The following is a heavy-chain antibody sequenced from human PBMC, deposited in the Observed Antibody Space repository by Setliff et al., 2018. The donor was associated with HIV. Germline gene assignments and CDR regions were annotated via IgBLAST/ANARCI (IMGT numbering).Heavy chain of an antibody. CDR2: ISRSGSTI. Sequence: LRLSCAASGFTFRSYEMNWVHQAPGKGLEWVSYISRSGSTIHYADSVKGRFTISRDNAKNSLYLQMNTLRAEDTAVYFCARSPYGDYGLDYWGQGTLVTVSS. D-gene: IGHD4-17*01. CDR3: ARSPYGDYGLDY. V-gene: IGHV3-48*03. CDR1: GFTFRSYE. J-gene: IGHJ4*02.